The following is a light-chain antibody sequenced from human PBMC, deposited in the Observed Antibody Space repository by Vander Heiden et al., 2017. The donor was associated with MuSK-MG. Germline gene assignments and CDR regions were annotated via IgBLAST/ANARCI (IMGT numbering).Light chain of an antibody. CDR1: QSISSY. J-gene: IGKJ5*01. Sequence: DIQMTQSPSSLSASVGDRVTIPCRASQSISSYLNWYQQKPGKAPKLLIYAASSLQSGVPSRVSGSGSGTDFTLTISSLQPEDFATYYCQQSYSTPSTFGQGTRLEIK. V-gene: IGKV1-39*01. CDR3: QQSYSTPST. CDR2: AAS.